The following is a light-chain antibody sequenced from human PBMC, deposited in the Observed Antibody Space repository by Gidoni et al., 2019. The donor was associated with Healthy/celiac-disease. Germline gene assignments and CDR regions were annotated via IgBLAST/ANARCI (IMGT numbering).Light chain of an antibody. CDR3: AAWDDSLSGNWV. CDR2: RNK. V-gene: IGLV1-47*01. CDR1: SSNIGSNY. J-gene: IGLJ3*02. Sequence: QSVLTQPPSAPGTPGQRVTISCSGSSSNIGSNYVYWYQQLPGTAPKLLIYRNKQRPSGVPDRFSGSKSGTSASLAISGLRSEDEADYYCAAWDDSLSGNWVFGGGTKLTVL.